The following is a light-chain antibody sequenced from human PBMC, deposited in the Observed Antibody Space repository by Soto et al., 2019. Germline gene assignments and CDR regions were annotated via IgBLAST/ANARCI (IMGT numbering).Light chain of an antibody. V-gene: IGKV3-20*01. Sequence: EIVLTQSPGTLSLSPGERAALSCRASQSVSSSNLAWYQQRPGQAPSLLIYGASSRATGIPDRFSGSGSRTDFTLTISRLEPEDFAVYYCQHYGGSPGAFGPGTKVDI. CDR2: GAS. J-gene: IGKJ3*01. CDR1: QSVSSSN. CDR3: QHYGGSPGA.